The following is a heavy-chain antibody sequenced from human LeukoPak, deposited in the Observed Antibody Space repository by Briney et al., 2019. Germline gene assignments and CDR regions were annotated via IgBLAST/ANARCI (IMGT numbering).Heavy chain of an antibody. D-gene: IGHD3-3*01. CDR3: ARDNDFWSGYYDHFDY. J-gene: IGHJ4*02. CDR1: GYTFTSYA. Sequence: GASVKVSCKASGYTFTSYAMNWVRQAPGQGLGWMGWINTNTGNPTYAQGFTGRFVFSLDTSVSTAYLQISSLKAEDTAVYYCARDNDFWSGYYDHFDYWGQGTLVTVSS. V-gene: IGHV7-4-1*02. CDR2: INTNTGNP.